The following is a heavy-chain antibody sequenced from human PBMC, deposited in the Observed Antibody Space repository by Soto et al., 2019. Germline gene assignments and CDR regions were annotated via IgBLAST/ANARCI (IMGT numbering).Heavy chain of an antibody. CDR1: GFTFSSYA. CDR3: AKDGLYCSGGSCYSWWFDP. Sequence: GGSLRLSCAASGFTFSSYAMSWVRQAPGKGLEWVSVTSGSGSSTYYADSVKGRFTISRDNSKNTLYLQMNSLRAEDTAVYYCAKDGLYCSGGSCYSWWFDPWGQGTLVTVSS. J-gene: IGHJ5*02. D-gene: IGHD2-15*01. CDR2: TSGSGSST. V-gene: IGHV3-23*01.